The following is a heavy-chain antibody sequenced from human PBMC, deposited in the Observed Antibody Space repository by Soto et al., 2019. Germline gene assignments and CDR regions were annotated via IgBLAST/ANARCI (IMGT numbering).Heavy chain of an antibody. V-gene: IGHV1-46*01. CDR2: INPSGVST. D-gene: IGHD3-22*01. CDR3: AREFIAGYYDSSGNNAFDF. J-gene: IGHJ3*01. Sequence: GASVKVSCKTSGYTFTNYYIHWVRQAPGQGLEWMGIINPSGVSTTYAHKFQGRVTMTRDRSTSTVYMELSSLRSEDTAVYYCAREFIAGYYDSSGNNAFDFWG. CDR1: GYTFTNYY.